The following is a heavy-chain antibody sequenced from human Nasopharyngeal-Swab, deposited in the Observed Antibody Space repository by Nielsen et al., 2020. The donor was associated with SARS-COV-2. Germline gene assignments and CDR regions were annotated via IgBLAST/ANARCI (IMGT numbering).Heavy chain of an antibody. V-gene: IGHV4-39*01. CDR2: IYYSGST. Sequence: SETLSLTCTVSGGSISSSSYYWGWIRQPPGKGLEWIGSIYYSGSTYYNPSLKSRVTISVDTSKNQFSLKLSSVTAADTAVYYCARHLRRWLQLHPDAFDIWGQGTMVTVSS. D-gene: IGHD5-24*01. J-gene: IGHJ3*02. CDR1: GGSISSSSYY. CDR3: ARHLRRWLQLHPDAFDI.